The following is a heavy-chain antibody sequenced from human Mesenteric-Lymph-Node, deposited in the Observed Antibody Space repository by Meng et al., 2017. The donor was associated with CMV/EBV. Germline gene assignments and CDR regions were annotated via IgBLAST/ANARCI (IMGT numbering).Heavy chain of an antibody. CDR1: GFSFSNYA. J-gene: IGHJ4*02. V-gene: IGHV3-23*01. Sequence: GGSLRLSCTASGFSFSNYAMNWVRQAPGRGLEWVSVVSGSGGNTYYSDSVKGRFSISRDNPKNTLYLQMNSLRAEDTAVYYCARGRYSGSYYPYFDYWGQGTLVTVSS. D-gene: IGHD1-26*01. CDR2: VSGSGGNT. CDR3: ARGRYSGSYYPYFDY.